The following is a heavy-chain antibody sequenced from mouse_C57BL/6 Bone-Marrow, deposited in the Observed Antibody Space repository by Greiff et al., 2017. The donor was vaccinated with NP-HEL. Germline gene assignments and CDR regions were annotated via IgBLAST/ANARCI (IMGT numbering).Heavy chain of an antibody. D-gene: IGHD2-3*01. CDR1: GYTSTSYW. J-gene: IGHJ2*01. V-gene: IGHV1-69*01. CDR3: ASRWLLQGVDY. CDR2: IDPSDSYT. Sequence: QVQLQQPGAELVMPGASVKLSCKASGYTSTSYWMHWVKQRPGQGLEWIGEIDPSDSYTNYNQKFKGKSTLTVDKSSSTAYMQLSSLTSEDSAVYYGASRWLLQGVDYWGQGTTLTVSS.